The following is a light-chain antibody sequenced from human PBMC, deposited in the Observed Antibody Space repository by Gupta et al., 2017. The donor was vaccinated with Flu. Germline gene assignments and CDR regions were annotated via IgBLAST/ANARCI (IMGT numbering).Light chain of an antibody. Sequence: SVPISCTGTSSDIGGYNYVSWYQQHPGKAPKLIIYEVTKRPSGVPDRFSGSKSGNRASLTVSGLQAEDEADYYCSSYGGRKNLVFAGGTRLTVL. J-gene: IGLJ2*01. V-gene: IGLV2-8*01. CDR1: SSDIGGYNY. CDR2: EVT. CDR3: SSYGGRKNLV.